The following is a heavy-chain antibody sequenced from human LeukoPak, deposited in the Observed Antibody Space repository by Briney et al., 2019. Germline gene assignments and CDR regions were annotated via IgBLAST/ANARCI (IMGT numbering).Heavy chain of an antibody. Sequence: PGGSLRLSCAASGFTFSSYGMHWVRQAPGKGLEWVAFIRYDGSNKYYADSVKGRFTISRDNSKNTLYLQMNSLRAEDTAVYYCAKDRGSSAHGYYYYYMDVWGKGTTVTVSS. CDR2: IRYDGSNK. CDR3: AKDRGSSAHGYYYYYMDV. J-gene: IGHJ6*03. D-gene: IGHD3-16*01. CDR1: GFTFSSYG. V-gene: IGHV3-30*02.